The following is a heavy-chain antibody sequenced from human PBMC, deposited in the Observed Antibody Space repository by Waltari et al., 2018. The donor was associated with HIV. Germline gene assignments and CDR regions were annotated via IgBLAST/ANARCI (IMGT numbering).Heavy chain of an antibody. V-gene: IGHV3-30*02. CDR3: ATDFKARGLEPSFLDS. Sequence: VRLVASGGGVIESGGSLRRPCAASCFNLRSFGQHWVRQVPGKGLDWVAFTPYDGSDEYYVESVKGRFTISNDKSRSFLTLQMNSLRPEDTAIYFCATDFKARGLEPSFLDSWGQGTLVTVSS. CDR2: TPYDGSDE. D-gene: IGHD3-9*01. J-gene: IGHJ1*01. CDR1: CFNLRSFG.